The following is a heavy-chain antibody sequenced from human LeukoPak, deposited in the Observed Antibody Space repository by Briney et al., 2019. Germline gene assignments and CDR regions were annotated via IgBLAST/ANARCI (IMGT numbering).Heavy chain of an antibody. Sequence: GGSLRLSCEASGFTFSTFWMSWVRQAPGKGLEWVANIGPDGSDCDYVDSVKGRFTISRDNAKNSLCLQMNSLRAEDTAVYYCVPFSSSGYSYWGQGTLVTVSS. CDR1: GFTFSTFW. J-gene: IGHJ4*02. V-gene: IGHV3-7*05. CDR2: IGPDGSDC. CDR3: VPFSSSGYSY. D-gene: IGHD6-13*01.